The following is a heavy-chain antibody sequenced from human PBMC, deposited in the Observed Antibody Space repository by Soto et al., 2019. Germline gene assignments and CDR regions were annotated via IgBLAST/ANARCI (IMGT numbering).Heavy chain of an antibody. CDR3: GFGSSWIPALY. J-gene: IGHJ4*02. CDR2: IAYSGDT. CDR1: GGSIISADSY. V-gene: IGHV4-30-4*01. D-gene: IGHD6-13*01. Sequence: SETLSLTCAVSGGSIISADSYWFWIRKHPGKGLEWIGYIAYSGDTYYNPSLRSRVTISVDTSKNQFSLKLSSVTAADTAVYYCGFGSSWIPALYWGQGTLVTVSS.